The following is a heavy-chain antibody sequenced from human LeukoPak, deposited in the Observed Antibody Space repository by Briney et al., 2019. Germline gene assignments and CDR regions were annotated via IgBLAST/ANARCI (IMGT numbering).Heavy chain of an antibody. J-gene: IGHJ4*02. Sequence: GASVKVSCKASGYTFTTYGITWLRQAPGQGLEWMGWISPYNGNTIYAQKLQGRVTMTTGTSTGTAYMELRSLRSDDTAVYYCARDQGTGIHFWAYFDYWGQGAPVTVSS. CDR3: ARDQGTGIHFWAYFDY. D-gene: IGHD5-18*01. V-gene: IGHV1-18*01. CDR2: ISPYNGNT. CDR1: GYTFTTYG.